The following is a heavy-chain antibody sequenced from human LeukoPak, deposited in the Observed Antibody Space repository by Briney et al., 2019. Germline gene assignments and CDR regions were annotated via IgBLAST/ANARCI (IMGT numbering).Heavy chain of an antibody. CDR2: INPNNGGT. D-gene: IGHD2-15*01. Sequence: GALVKVSCKPSGYTFTAYFMHWVRQAPGQGFEWMGWINPNNGGTNYAQKFQGRVTLTRDTSINTAYMELSRLKSDDSALYFCAREVAATFYSDCWGQGTLVTVSS. CDR3: AREVAATFYSDC. V-gene: IGHV1-2*02. J-gene: IGHJ4*02. CDR1: GYTFTAYF.